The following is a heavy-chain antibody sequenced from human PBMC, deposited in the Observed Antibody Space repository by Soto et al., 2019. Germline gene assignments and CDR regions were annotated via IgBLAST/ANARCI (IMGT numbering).Heavy chain of an antibody. CDR1: GGTFSSYT. CDR2: IIPILGIA. CDR3: ARGYSSGLPPGFDP. V-gene: IGHV1-69*02. J-gene: IGHJ5*02. D-gene: IGHD6-19*01. Sequence: SVKVSCKASGGTFSSYTISWVRQAPGQGLEWMGRIIPILGIANYAQKFQGRVTITADKSTSAAYMELSSLRSEDTAVYYCARGYSSGLPPGFDPWGQGTLVTVSS.